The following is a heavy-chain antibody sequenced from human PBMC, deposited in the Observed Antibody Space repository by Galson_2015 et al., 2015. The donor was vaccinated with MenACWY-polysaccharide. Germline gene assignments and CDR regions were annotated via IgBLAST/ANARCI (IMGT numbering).Heavy chain of an antibody. J-gene: IGHJ4*02. CDR1: GYSIRSGYY. V-gene: IGHV4-38-2*01. CDR3: ARVEKYSGSYYILH. CDR2: IYHRGST. Sequence: SEPLSLTCAVSGYSIRSGYYWGWSRQPPGKGLERIGSIYHRGSTYYNPSLKRRGTISVDTSMNQFSLKLPYVTAADTAVYYCARVEKYSGSYYILHWGQGTLVTVSS. D-gene: IGHD1-26*01.